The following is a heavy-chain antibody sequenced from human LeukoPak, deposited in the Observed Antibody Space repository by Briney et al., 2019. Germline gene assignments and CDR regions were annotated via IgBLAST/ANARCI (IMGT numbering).Heavy chain of an antibody. CDR2: IYYSGST. CDR3: ASSSYYYGPGSYYDY. D-gene: IGHD3-10*01. V-gene: IGHV4-59*08. CDR1: GGSISSYY. Sequence: SETLSLTCTVSGGSISSYYWSWIRQPPGKGLEWIGYIYYSGSTNYNPSLKSRVTISVDTSKNQFSLKLSSVTAADTAVYYCASSSYYYGPGSYYDYWGQGTLVTVSS. J-gene: IGHJ4*02.